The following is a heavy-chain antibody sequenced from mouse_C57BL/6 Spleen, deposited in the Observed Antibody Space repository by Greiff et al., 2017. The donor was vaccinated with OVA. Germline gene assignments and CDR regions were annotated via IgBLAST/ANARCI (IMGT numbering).Heavy chain of an antibody. J-gene: IGHJ4*01. CDR1: GYAFSSYW. D-gene: IGHD2-3*01. Sequence: VKLMESGAELVKPGASVKISCKASGYAFSSYWMNWVKQRPGKGLEWIGQIYPGDGDTNYNGKFKGKATLTADKSSSTAYMQLSSLTSEDSAVYFCARGYDGYYLYAMDYWGQGTSVTVSS. V-gene: IGHV1-80*01. CDR2: IYPGDGDT. CDR3: ARGYDGYYLYAMDY.